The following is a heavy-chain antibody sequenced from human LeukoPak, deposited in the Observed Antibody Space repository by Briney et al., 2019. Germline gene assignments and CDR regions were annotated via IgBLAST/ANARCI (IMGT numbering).Heavy chain of an antibody. CDR3: AKLSVGILFHAFDI. CDR2: IYYSGST. J-gene: IGHJ3*02. CDR1: GGSISSGDYY. V-gene: IGHV4-30-4*01. Sequence: SQILSLTCTVSGGSISSGDYYWSWIRQPPGKGLEWIGYIYYSGSTYYNPSLKSRVTISVDTSKNQFSLKLSSVTAADTAVYYCAKLSVGILFHAFDIWGQGTMVTVSS. D-gene: IGHD2-15*01.